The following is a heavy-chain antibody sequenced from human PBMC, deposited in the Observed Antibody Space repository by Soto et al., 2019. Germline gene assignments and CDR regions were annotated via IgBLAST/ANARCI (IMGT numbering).Heavy chain of an antibody. CDR1: GFTFSSYS. CDR3: ARGAIIVVARHRDWFDP. J-gene: IGHJ5*02. V-gene: IGHV3-48*01. D-gene: IGHD2-2*01. Sequence: EVQLVESGGGLVQPGGSLRLSCAASGFTFSSYSMNWVRQAPGKGLEWVSYISSSSSTIYYADSVKGRFTISRDNAKNSLYLQMNSLRAEDTAVYYCARGAIIVVARHRDWFDPWGQGTLVTVSS. CDR2: ISSSSSTI.